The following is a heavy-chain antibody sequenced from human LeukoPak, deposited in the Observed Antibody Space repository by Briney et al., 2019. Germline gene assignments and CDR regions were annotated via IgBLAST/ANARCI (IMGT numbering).Heavy chain of an antibody. CDR1: GYSISSGYY. CDR3: AREYSGPKVQFGY. J-gene: IGHJ4*02. V-gene: IGHV4-38-2*02. D-gene: IGHD5-12*01. Sequence: SETLSLTCAVSGYSISSGYYWGWIRQPPGKGLEWIGSIYHSGSTYYNPSLKSRVTISVDTSKNQFSLKLSSVTAADTAVYYCAREYSGPKVQFGYWGQGTLVTVSS. CDR2: IYHSGST.